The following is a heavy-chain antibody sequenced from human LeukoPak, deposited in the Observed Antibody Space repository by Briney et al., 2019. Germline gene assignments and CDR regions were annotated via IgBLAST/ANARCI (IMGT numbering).Heavy chain of an antibody. V-gene: IGHV5-51*01. D-gene: IGHD5-24*01. CDR2: CESGDSAN. J-gene: IGHJ4*02. CDR1: GSRFTSYW. CDR3: AMIRGPNNSDFVY. Sequence: APRQIPSQGSGSRFTSYWIGWVRQLPGKGLDGLGMCESGDSANRYRPHFQDKFTISANKSISTAYLQWSRLRGSDRAMDYCAMIRGPNNSDFVYWGQGALVTVSS.